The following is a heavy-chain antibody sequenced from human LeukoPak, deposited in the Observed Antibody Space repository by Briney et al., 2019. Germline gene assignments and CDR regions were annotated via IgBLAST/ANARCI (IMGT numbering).Heavy chain of an antibody. CDR3: ARERGYCSSSTCYTSDAFDI. V-gene: IGHV1-2*02. CDR1: RYTFTGYY. CDR2: INPNSGGT. Sequence: ASVKVSCKASRYTFTGYYMHWVRQAPGHGLEWMGWINPNSGGTKDAQRFQGRVTMTRDTSISTAYMELSRLRPDDTAVYYCARERGYCSSSTCYTSDAFDIWGQGTMVTVSS. J-gene: IGHJ3*02. D-gene: IGHD2-2*02.